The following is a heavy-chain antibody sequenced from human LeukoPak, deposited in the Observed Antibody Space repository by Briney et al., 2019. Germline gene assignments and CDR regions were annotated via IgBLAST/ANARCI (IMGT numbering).Heavy chain of an antibody. V-gene: IGHV3-30-3*01. Sequence: PGGSLRLSCAASGFTVSSNYMSWVRQAPGKGLEWVAVISYDGSNKYYADSVKGRFTISRDNSKNTLYLQMNSLSAEDTALFFCARDVEYSNIYFYYYIDVWGKGTTVTVSS. CDR1: GFTVSSNY. D-gene: IGHD6-6*01. J-gene: IGHJ6*03. CDR3: ARDVEYSNIYFYYYIDV. CDR2: ISYDGSNK.